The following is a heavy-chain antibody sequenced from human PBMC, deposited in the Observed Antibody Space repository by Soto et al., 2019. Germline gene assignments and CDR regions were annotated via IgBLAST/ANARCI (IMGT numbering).Heavy chain of an antibody. CDR1: GFTFNNYA. D-gene: IGHD1-26*01. V-gene: IGHV3-23*01. CDR3: AKILVGARSAFDF. Sequence: EVQLLESGGDLVQPGGSLRLSCAASGFTFNNYAMTWVRQAPGKGLEWVSGVSGSGLTKHYSDTVKGRFTISRDNSKNTPSLQMNSLRAEDTAVYFCAKILVGARSAFDFWGRGTKVTISS. J-gene: IGHJ3*01. CDR2: VSGSGLTK.